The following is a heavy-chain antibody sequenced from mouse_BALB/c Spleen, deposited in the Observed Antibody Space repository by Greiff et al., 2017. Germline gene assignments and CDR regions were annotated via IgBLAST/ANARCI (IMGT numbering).Heavy chain of an antibody. CDR2: ISDGGSYT. Sequence: EVQGVESGGGLVKPGGSLKLSCAASGFTFSDYYMYWVRQTPEKRLEWVATISDGGSYTYYPDSVKGRFTISRDNAKNNLYLQMSSLKSEDTAMYYCARGAGKNYFDYWGQGTTLTVSS. CDR3: ARGAGKNYFDY. D-gene: IGHD3-3*01. CDR1: GFTFSDYY. V-gene: IGHV5-4*02. J-gene: IGHJ2*01.